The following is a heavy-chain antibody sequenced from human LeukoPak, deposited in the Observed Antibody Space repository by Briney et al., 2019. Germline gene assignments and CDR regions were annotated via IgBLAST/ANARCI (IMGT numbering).Heavy chain of an antibody. CDR3: AVRSVTTVTTFFDY. J-gene: IGHJ4*02. CDR2: IAVGSGNT. CDR1: GFTFTSSA. Sequence: GASVTVSCTASGFTFTSSAMQWVRQARGQRLEWIGWIAVGSGNTNYAEKFQERVTITRDMSTSTLYMELSSLRSEDTALYYCAVRSVTTVTTFFDYWGQGTLVTVSS. V-gene: IGHV1-58*02. D-gene: IGHD4-17*01.